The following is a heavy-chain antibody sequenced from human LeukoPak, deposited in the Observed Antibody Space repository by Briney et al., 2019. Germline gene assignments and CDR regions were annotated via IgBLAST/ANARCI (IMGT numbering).Heavy chain of an antibody. CDR1: VGSFSGYY. CDR2: VNHSGST. D-gene: IGHD3-10*01. V-gene: IGHV4-34*01. J-gene: IGHJ6*03. CDR3: ARGYYGSGSHCCHMDV. Sequence: SETLSLTCAVYVGSFSGYYWSWIRQPPGKGLEWIGEVNHSGSTNYNSSLKSRVTISVDASKNQFSLKLSSVTAADTAVYYCARGYYGSGSHCCHMDVWGKGTTITVS.